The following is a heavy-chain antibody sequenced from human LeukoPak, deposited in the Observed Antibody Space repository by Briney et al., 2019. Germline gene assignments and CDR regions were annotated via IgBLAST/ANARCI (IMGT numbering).Heavy chain of an antibody. CDR2: ISYDGSNK. CDR1: GFTFSSYG. V-gene: IGHV3-30*18. J-gene: IGHJ4*02. D-gene: IGHD3-9*01. Sequence: GRSLRLSCAASGFTFSSYGMHWVRQAPGKGLEWVAVISYDGSNKYYADSVKGRFTISRDNPKNTLYLQMNSLRAEDTAVYYCAKGVVLRYFDFDYWGQGTLVTVSS. CDR3: AKGVVLRYFDFDY.